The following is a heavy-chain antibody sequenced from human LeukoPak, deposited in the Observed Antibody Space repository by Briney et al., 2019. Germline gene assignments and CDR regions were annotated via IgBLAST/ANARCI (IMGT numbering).Heavy chain of an antibody. J-gene: IGHJ5*02. CDR1: GGSISSGSYY. Sequence: NPSETLSLTCTVSGGSISSGSYYWSWIRQPAGKGLEWIGRIYTSGSTNYNPSLKSRVTISVDTSKNQFSLKLSSVTAADTAVYYCARALNRDSSSWYSWFDPWGQGTLVTVSS. V-gene: IGHV4-61*02. CDR3: ARALNRDSSSWYSWFDP. D-gene: IGHD6-13*01. CDR2: IYTSGST.